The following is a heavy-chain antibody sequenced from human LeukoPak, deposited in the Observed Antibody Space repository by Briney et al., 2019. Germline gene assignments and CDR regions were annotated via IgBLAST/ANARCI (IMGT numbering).Heavy chain of an antibody. CDR2: IYYSGST. Sequence: SETLSLTCTVSGGSISSYYWSWTQQPPGKGLEWIGYIYYSGSTNYNPSLKSRVTISVDTSKNQFSLKLSSVTAADTAVYYCARRANRFDYWGQGTLVTVSS. CDR1: GGSISSYY. D-gene: IGHD1-14*01. J-gene: IGHJ4*02. V-gene: IGHV4-59*01. CDR3: ARRANRFDY.